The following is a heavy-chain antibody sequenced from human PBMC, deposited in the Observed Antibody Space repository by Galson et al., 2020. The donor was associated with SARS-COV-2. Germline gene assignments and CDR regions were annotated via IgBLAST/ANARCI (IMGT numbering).Heavy chain of an antibody. D-gene: IGHD6-19*01. CDR1: GYTLTELS. J-gene: IGHJ6*02. CDR2: FDPEDGET. V-gene: IGHV1-24*01. Sequence: ASVKVSCKVSGYTLTELSMHWVRQAPGKGLEWMGGFDPEDGETIYAQKFQGRVTMTEDTSTDTAYMELSSLRSEDTAVYYCATGAAVAGSPQYYYYYYGMDVWGQGTTVTVSS. CDR3: ATGAAVAGSPQYYYYYYGMDV.